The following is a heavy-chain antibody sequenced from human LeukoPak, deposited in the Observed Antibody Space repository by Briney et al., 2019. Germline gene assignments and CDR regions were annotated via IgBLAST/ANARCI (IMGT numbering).Heavy chain of an antibody. V-gene: IGHV3-33*08. CDR2: IWYDGSNK. D-gene: IGHD3-3*01. CDR3: ARDRSYDFWSGYSTPDY. J-gene: IGHJ4*02. Sequence: GGSLRLSCAASGFTFNNYAMHWVRQAPGKGLEWVAVIWYDGSNKYYADSVKGRFTISRDNSKNTLDLQMNSLRAEDTAVYYCARDRSYDFWSGYSTPDYWDQGTLVTVSS. CDR1: GFTFNNYA.